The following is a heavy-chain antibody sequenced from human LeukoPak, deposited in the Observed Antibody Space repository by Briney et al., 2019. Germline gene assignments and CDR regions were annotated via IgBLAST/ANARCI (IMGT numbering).Heavy chain of an antibody. CDR2: ISSGGST. D-gene: IGHD1-26*01. J-gene: IGHJ4*02. CDR1: GFTVSGNY. Sequence: GGSLRLSCAASGFTVSGNYMTWVRQAPGKGLEWVSVISSGGSTYYTESVKGRFTISRDNSKNTLYLQMNSLRVEDTAVYYCARGFSGNWFGYWGQGALVTVSS. CDR3: ARGFSGNWFGY. V-gene: IGHV3-66*01.